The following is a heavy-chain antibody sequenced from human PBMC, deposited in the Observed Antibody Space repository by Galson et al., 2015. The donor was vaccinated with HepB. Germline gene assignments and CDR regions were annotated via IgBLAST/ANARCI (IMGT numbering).Heavy chain of an antibody. D-gene: IGHD2-15*01. CDR2: ISAYNGNT. CDR1: GYTFTSYG. Sequence: SVKVSCKASGYTFTSYGISWVRQAPGQGLEWMGWISAYNGNTNYAQKLQGRVTMTTDTSTSTAYMELRSLRSDDTAVYYCARGGQRYCSGGSCTLDYWGQGTLVTVSS. J-gene: IGHJ4*02. CDR3: ARGGQRYCSGGSCTLDY. V-gene: IGHV1-18*01.